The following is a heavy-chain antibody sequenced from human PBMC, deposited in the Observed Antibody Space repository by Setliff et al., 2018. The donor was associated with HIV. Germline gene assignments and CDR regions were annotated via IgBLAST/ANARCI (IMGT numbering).Heavy chain of an antibody. J-gene: IGHJ4*02. Sequence: ASVKVSCKTSGYTFTDYFLHWVRQAPGQGLEWMGWISPNNGDTTIPRRFRGRVTMTRDTSINAAYLDLSGLTSDDTAVYYCARQFSNSFDYWGQGALVTVSS. CDR2: ISPNNGDT. CDR3: ARQFSNSFDY. CDR1: GYTFTDYF. D-gene: IGHD7-27*01. V-gene: IGHV1-2*02.